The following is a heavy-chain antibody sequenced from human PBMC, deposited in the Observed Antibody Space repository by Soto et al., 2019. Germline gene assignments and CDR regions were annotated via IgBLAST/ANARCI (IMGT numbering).Heavy chain of an antibody. Sequence: XXTLSLTCTVSGGSISSYYWIWILQPPGKGLEWIGYIYYSGSTNYNPSLKSRVTISVDTSKNQFSLKLSSVTAAETAVYYCASMTITIFGVVTYGMDVWGQGTTVTVS. V-gene: IGHV4-59*01. CDR2: IYYSGST. CDR3: ASMTITIFGVVTYGMDV. J-gene: IGHJ6*02. D-gene: IGHD3-3*01. CDR1: GGSISSYY.